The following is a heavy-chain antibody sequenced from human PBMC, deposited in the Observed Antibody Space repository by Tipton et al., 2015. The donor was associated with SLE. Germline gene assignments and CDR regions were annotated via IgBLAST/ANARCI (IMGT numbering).Heavy chain of an antibody. Sequence: GSLGLSCVASGFNIITNHVSWVRQAPGRGLEWVSVIDSGGKTDYADAAEGRFTISRDKTKNTLYLQMNSLRAEDTAVYYCARDGFWSGYYYYYYYMDVWGKGTTVTVSS. D-gene: IGHD3-3*01. V-gene: IGHV3-66*02. CDR1: GFNIITNH. CDR3: ARDGFWSGYYYYYYYMDV. CDR2: IDSGGKT. J-gene: IGHJ6*03.